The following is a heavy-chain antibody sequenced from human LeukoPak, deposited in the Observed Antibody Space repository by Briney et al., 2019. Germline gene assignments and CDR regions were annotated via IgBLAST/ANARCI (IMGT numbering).Heavy chain of an antibody. J-gene: IGHJ5*02. CDR3: ARATASGSGRAYDR. Sequence: SETLSLTCAVYGESLIGHYWSWIRQPPGKRLEWIGEIHHSGGTNSNPSLKNRVTMSIDMSKNQFSLKLNSVTAADTAVYFCARATASGSGRAYDRWAQGNLVPVSS. CDR2: IHHSGGT. V-gene: IGHV4-34*01. D-gene: IGHD3-10*01. CDR1: GESLIGHY.